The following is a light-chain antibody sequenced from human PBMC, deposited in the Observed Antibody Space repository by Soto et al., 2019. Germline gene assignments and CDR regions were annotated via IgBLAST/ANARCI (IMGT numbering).Light chain of an antibody. Sequence: QSALTQPASVSGSPGQSITISCTGTSSDVGAYNYVSWYQQHPGKVPKLMIYDVSNRPSGVSNRFSGSKSGNTASLTISGLQAEDEADYYCSSYTSGSTVVFGGGTKLTVL. J-gene: IGLJ2*01. CDR2: DVS. CDR1: SSDVGAYNY. CDR3: SSYTSGSTVV. V-gene: IGLV2-14*01.